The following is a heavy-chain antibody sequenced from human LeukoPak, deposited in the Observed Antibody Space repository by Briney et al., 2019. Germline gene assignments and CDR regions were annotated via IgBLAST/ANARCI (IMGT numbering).Heavy chain of an antibody. Sequence: GGSLRLSCAASGFTFSSYAMSWVRQAPGKGLEWVSAISGSGGSTYYADSVKGRFTISRDNSKNTLYLQMNSLRAEDTAVYYCARDKSDSGSYHKYWGQGTLVTVSS. CDR3: ARDKSDSGSYHKY. V-gene: IGHV3-23*01. CDR1: GFTFSSYA. CDR2: ISGSGGST. J-gene: IGHJ4*02. D-gene: IGHD3-10*01.